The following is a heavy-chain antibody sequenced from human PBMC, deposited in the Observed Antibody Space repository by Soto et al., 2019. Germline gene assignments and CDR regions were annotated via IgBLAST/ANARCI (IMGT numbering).Heavy chain of an antibody. Sequence: QVQLRESGPGLVKPSETLSLNCSVSGGSISSDYWRWIRQPPGKGLEYIAYIYHSGTTNYNPSLKSRVTISVDTSKNQFSLRLNSVTAADTAVYYCARDRSGAGYYGMDVWGQGTTVTVTS. J-gene: IGHJ6*02. D-gene: IGHD3-10*01. CDR1: GGSISSDY. CDR2: IYHSGTT. V-gene: IGHV4-59*01. CDR3: ARDRSGAGYYGMDV.